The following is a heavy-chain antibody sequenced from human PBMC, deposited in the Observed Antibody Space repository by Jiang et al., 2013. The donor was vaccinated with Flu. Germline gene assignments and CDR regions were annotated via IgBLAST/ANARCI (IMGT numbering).Heavy chain of an antibody. J-gene: IGHJ4*02. D-gene: IGHD6-13*01. V-gene: IGHV4-39*01. CDR1: GGSISSSRYY. CDR3: ARHAGGVATPFQY. CDR2: IYYTGDT. Sequence: PGLVKPSETLSLTCTVSGGSISSSRYYWGWIRQPPGKGLEWIGSIYYTGDTYYNSSLKSRVTISLDTSKNHFSLKLSSVTATDTAVYYCARHAGGVATPFQYWGQGALVTVSS.